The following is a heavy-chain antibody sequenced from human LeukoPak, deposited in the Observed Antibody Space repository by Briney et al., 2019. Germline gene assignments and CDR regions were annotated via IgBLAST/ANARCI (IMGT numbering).Heavy chain of an antibody. CDR2: IHPSRGAT. J-gene: IGHJ4*02. CDR1: GYTVTGYY. Sequence: ASVKVSCKASGYTVTGYYMHWVRQAPGQGLEWMGRIHPSRGATNYAQRFQGRVTLTRDTSVNTAYMELSRLTSDDTAVYYCARDLPFEDWGQGTLVTVSS. CDR3: ARDLPFED. D-gene: IGHD2/OR15-2a*01. V-gene: IGHV1-2*06.